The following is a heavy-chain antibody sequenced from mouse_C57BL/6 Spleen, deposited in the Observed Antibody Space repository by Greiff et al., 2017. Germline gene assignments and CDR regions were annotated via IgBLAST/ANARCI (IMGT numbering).Heavy chain of an antibody. CDR3: ARLYYSPYFYAMDY. CDR1: GFTFSSYA. CDR2: ISDGGSST. D-gene: IGHD2-12*01. J-gene: IGHJ4*01. V-gene: IGHV5-4*01. Sequence: EVQGVESGGGLVKPGGSLTLSCAASGFTFSSYAVSWVRQTPEKRLEWVATISDGGSSTYYPDNVKGRFTISKDNAKNNLYLQMSHLKSEDTAMYYCARLYYSPYFYAMDYWGQGTSVTASS.